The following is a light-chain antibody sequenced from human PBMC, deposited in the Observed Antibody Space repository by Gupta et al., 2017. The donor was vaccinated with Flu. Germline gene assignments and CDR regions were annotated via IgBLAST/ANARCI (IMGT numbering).Light chain of an antibody. CDR1: QGVGSA. Sequence: EIVMTQSPATLSVSPGERATLSCRASQGVGSAVAWYQQKPGQAPRLLIYATSTKATGIPARSTGSGSGADFTLTISNLQSEDFAFYYCQHYSSWPPWAFGQGTKVEIK. CDR3: QHYSSWPPWA. CDR2: ATS. J-gene: IGKJ1*01. V-gene: IGKV3-15*01.